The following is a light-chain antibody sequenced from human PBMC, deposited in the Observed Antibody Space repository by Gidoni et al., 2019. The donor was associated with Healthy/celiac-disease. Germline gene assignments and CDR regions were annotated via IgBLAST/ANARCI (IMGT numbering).Light chain of an antibody. CDR3: QQYNSYSIT. J-gene: IGKJ4*01. Sequence: DIQMTQSPSTLSASVGDRVTMTCRASQSISSWLALYQQKPGKAPKLLIYKASSLESGVPSRFSGSGSGTEFTLTISSLQPDDFATYYCQQYNSYSITFGGGTKVEIK. V-gene: IGKV1-5*03. CDR1: QSISSW. CDR2: KAS.